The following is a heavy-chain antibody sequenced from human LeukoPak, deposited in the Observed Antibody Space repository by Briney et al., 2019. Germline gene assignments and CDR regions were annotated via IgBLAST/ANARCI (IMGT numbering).Heavy chain of an antibody. CDR1: GFTFDDYG. V-gene: IGHV3-20*04. D-gene: IGHD1-26*01. CDR3: ASSLGGSYFEYYMDV. CDR2: INWNGGST. J-gene: IGHJ6*03. Sequence: GGSLRLSCAASGFTFDDYGMSWVRQAPGKGLGWVSGINWNGGSTGYADSVKGRFTISRDNAKNSLYLQMNSLRAEDTALYYCASSLGGSYFEYYMDVWGKGTTVTVSS.